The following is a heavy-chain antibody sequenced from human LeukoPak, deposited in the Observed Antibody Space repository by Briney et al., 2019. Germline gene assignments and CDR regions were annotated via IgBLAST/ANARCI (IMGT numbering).Heavy chain of an antibody. CDR3: ARDGIDY. V-gene: IGHV3-7*05. CDR2: IKPDGRDT. CDR1: GFTFTDYW. Sequence: GGSLRLSCAASGFTFTDYWMSWVRQTPGKGLEWVANIKPDGRDTYYVDSVRGRFTISRDGARQSVYLQMNSLGVEDTAVYYCARDGIDYWGQGTLVTVSS. J-gene: IGHJ4*02.